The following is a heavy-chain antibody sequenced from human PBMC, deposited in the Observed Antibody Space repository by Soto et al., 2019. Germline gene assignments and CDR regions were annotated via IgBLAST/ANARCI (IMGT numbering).Heavy chain of an antibody. CDR1: GFTFSSYD. J-gene: IGHJ5*02. Sequence: EVQLVESGGGLVKPGGSLRLSCAASGFTFSSYDMHWVRQATGKGLEWVSAIGTAGDPYYPGSVKGRFTISRENAKNSLYLQMNSLRAGDTAVYYCARGDYYDYVWGSYRSLGFDPWGQGTLVTVSS. CDR2: IGTAGDP. V-gene: IGHV3-13*05. D-gene: IGHD3-16*02. CDR3: ARGDYYDYVWGSYRSLGFDP.